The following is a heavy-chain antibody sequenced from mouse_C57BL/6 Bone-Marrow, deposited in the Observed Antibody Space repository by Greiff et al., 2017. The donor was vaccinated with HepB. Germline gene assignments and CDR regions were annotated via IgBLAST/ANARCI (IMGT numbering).Heavy chain of an antibody. Sequence: EVHLVESGGGLVKPGGSLKLSCAASGFTFSSYAMSWVRQTPEKRLEWVATISDGGSYTYYPDNVKGRFTISRDNAKNNLYLQMSHLKSEDTAMYYCAREEGHYYGSSPWFAYWGQGTLVTVSA. CDR1: GFTFSSYA. CDR2: ISDGGSYT. J-gene: IGHJ3*01. CDR3: AREEGHYYGSSPWFAY. D-gene: IGHD1-1*01. V-gene: IGHV5-4*01.